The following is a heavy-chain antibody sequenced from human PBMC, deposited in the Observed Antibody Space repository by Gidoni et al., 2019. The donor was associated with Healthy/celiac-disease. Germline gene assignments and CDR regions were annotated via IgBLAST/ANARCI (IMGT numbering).Heavy chain of an antibody. D-gene: IGHD6-13*01. CDR2: IKPSGGST. J-gene: IGHJ4*02. CDR3: AREGLAGYGSSSNIDEDYYFDY. CDR1: GYTFTSDS. V-gene: IGHV1-46*01. Sequence: QVQLVQSGAEVRKPGASVKASCKASGYTFTSDSMPWVRQAPGQGLWWMGRIKPSGGSTSYAQKCQGRVNMTRDTSTSTVYMELSSMRSEDTAVYYCAREGLAGYGSSSNIDEDYYFDYWGQGTLVTVSS.